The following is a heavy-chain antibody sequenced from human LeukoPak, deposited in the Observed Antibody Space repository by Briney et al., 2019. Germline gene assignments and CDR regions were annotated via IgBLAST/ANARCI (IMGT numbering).Heavy chain of an antibody. D-gene: IGHD6-19*01. CDR3: ARLGAYSSGWYYFDY. CDR2: IYYSGST. CDR1: GGSISSYY. V-gene: IGHV4-59*08. J-gene: IGHJ4*02. Sequence: NPSETLSLTCTVSGGSISSYYWSWIRQPPGKGLEWIGYIYYSGSTNYNPSLKSRVTISVDTSKNQSSLKLSSVTAADTAVYYCARLGAYSSGWYYFDYWGQGTLVTVSS.